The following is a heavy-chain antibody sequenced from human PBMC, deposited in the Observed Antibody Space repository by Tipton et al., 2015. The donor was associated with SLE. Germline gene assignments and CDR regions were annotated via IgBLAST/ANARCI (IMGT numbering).Heavy chain of an antibody. Sequence: SLRLSCAASGFTFSIYAMHWVRQAPGKGLEWVAVISYDGSNKYYADSVKGRFTISRDNAKNSLYLQMNSLGAEDTAVYYCARVTFNSGWIDQFDYWGQGTLVTVSS. V-gene: IGHV3-30*14. D-gene: IGHD6-19*01. J-gene: IGHJ4*02. CDR2: ISYDGSNK. CDR1: GFTFSIYA. CDR3: ARVTFNSGWIDQFDY.